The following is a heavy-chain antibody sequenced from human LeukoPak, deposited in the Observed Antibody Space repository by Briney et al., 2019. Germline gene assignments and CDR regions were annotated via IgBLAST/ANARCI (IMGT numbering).Heavy chain of an antibody. CDR2: ISTYNGNT. J-gene: IGHJ4*02. Sequence: ASAKVSCKASGYTFTNYGSSWGRQAPGQGLEWMGSISTYNGNTNYAQKLQGRVTMTTDTSTSTAYMELRSLRSDDTAAYYCARVLWFGESGTYYFDYWGQGTLVTVSS. CDR1: GYTFTNYG. V-gene: IGHV1-18*04. CDR3: ARVLWFGESGTYYFDY. D-gene: IGHD3-10*01.